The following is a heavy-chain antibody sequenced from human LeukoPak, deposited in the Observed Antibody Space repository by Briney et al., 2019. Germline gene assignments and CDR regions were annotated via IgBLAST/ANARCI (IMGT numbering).Heavy chain of an antibody. CDR3: ARGLLAGVFDY. D-gene: IGHD3-22*01. Sequence: GGSLRLSCAVSGFPLSDAWMNWVRQAPGKGLEWVSSISTSTSYIYYADSVKGRFTISRDNAKNSLYLQMNSLRAEDTAVYYCARGLLAGVFDYWGQGTLVTVSS. CDR1: GFPLSDAW. CDR2: ISTSTSYI. V-gene: IGHV3-21*01. J-gene: IGHJ4*02.